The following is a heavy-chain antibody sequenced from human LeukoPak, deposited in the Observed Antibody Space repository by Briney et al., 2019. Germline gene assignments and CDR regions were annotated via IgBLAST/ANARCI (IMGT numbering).Heavy chain of an antibody. CDR2: ISYDGSNK. J-gene: IGHJ5*02. D-gene: IGHD3-10*01. V-gene: IGHV3-30*04. CDR1: GFTFSNYA. Sequence: PGGSLRLSCAASGFTFSNYAMYWVRQAPGKGLEWVSDISYDGSNKYYADSVKGRFTISRGNSKNTLYLQMNSLRAEDTAVYYCAKDYYGSGATPEAWGQGTLVTVSS. CDR3: AKDYYGSGATPEA.